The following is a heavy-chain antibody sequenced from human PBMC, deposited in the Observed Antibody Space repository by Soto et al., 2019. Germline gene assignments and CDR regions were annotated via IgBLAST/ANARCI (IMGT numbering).Heavy chain of an antibody. CDR1: GFTFNNYG. Sequence: PGGSLRLSCAASGFTFNNYGMHWVRQAPGKGLEWVAVIWYDGSHESYADSVKGRFTISRDNSKNTLYLQMNSLRAEDTAVYYCARDRHSHDRRASQAVDWYFDIWGRGTLVTVSS. J-gene: IGHJ2*01. D-gene: IGHD3-22*01. CDR2: IWYDGSHE. CDR3: ARDRHSHDRRASQAVDWYFDI. V-gene: IGHV3-33*01.